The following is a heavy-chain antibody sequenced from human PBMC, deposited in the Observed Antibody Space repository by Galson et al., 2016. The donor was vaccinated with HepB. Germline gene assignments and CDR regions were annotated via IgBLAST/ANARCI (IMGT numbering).Heavy chain of an antibody. Sequence: SLRLSCAASGLTFSDSYLDWFRQAPGKGLEWVGPSRGKGKSYTTEYAASVKGRFTISRDDSKNSLYLQINSLESEDTDVYYCARDRGGGSTDYSLLDVWGQGTTVTVSS. CDR3: ARDRGGGSTDYSLLDV. CDR2: SRGKGKSYTT. CDR1: GLTFSDSY. J-gene: IGHJ6*02. D-gene: IGHD2-15*01. V-gene: IGHV3-72*01.